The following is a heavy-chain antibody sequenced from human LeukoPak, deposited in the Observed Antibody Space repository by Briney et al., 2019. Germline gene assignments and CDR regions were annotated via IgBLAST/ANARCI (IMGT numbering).Heavy chain of an antibody. D-gene: IGHD3-10*01. CDR2: IYHSGST. CDR1: GYSISSGYY. Sequence: SETLSLTCTVSGYSISSGYYWGWIRQPPGKGLEWIGSIYHSGSTYYNPSLKSRVTISVDTSKNQFSLKLSSVTAADTAVYYCARDIGGRGSYFRGWFDPWGQGTLVTVSS. CDR3: ARDIGGRGSYFRGWFDP. V-gene: IGHV4-38-2*02. J-gene: IGHJ5*02.